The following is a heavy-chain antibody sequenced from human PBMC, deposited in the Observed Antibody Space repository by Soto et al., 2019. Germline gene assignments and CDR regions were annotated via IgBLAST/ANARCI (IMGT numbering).Heavy chain of an antibody. CDR3: AKFVGSTSCYYYYYCGMDV. CDR1: GFTFSSYG. Sequence: SLRLSCAASGFTFSSYGMHWVRQAPGKGLEWVAVISYDGSNKYYADSVKGRFTISRDNSKNTLYLQMNSLRAEDTAVYYCAKFVGSTSCYYYYYCGMDVWGQGTTVTVSS. J-gene: IGHJ6*02. D-gene: IGHD2-2*01. CDR2: ISYDGSNK. V-gene: IGHV3-30*18.